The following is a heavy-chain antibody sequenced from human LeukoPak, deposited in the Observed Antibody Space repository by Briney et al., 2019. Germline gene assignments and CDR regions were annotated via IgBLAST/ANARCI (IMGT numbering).Heavy chain of an antibody. V-gene: IGHV3-74*01. CDR3: ARDYYGSGSYEIYYYYYMDV. D-gene: IGHD3-10*01. J-gene: IGHJ6*03. Sequence: GGSLRLSCAASGFTFSSYWMHWVRRAPGKGLVWVSRINSYGSSTSYADSVKGRFTICRDNAKNTLYLQMNSLRAEDTAVYYCARDYYGSGSYEIYYYYYMDVWGKGTTVTVSS. CDR1: GFTFSSYW. CDR2: INSYGSST.